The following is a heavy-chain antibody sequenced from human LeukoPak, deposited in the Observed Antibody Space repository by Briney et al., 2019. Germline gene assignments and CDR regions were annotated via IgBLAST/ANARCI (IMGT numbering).Heavy chain of an antibody. CDR3: ARHPGYSSSQGFFDY. CDR1: GGSISSSSYY. J-gene: IGHJ4*02. D-gene: IGHD6-13*01. V-gene: IGHV4-39*01. Sequence: SETLSLTCTVSGGSISSSSYYWGWIRQPPGKGLEWIGSIYYSGSTYYNPSLKGRVTISVDTSKNQFSLKLSSVTAADTAVYYCARHPGYSSSQGFFDYWGQGTLVTVSS. CDR2: IYYSGST.